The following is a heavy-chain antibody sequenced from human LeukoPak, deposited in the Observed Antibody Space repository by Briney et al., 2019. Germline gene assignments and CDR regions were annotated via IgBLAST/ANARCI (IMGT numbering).Heavy chain of an antibody. V-gene: IGHV4-39*01. J-gene: IGHJ3*02. D-gene: IGHD3-22*01. CDR1: GGSISSSSYY. CDR2: IYYSGST. CDR3: ARHSDYYDSSGYPDI. Sequence: SETLSLTCTVSGGSISSSSYYWGWIRQPPGKGLEWIGSIYYSGSTYYNPSLKSRVTISVDTSKNQFSLKLSSVTAADTAVYYCARHSDYYDSSGYPDIWAKGQWSPSLQ.